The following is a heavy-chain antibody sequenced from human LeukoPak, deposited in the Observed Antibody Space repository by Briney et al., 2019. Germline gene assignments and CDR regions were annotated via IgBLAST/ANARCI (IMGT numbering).Heavy chain of an antibody. CDR3: ATYSILNAREFRY. J-gene: IGHJ1*01. CDR2: INWNGGST. CDR1: GFTFDDYG. Sequence: TGGSLRLSCAASGFTFDDYGMSRVRQAPGKGLEWVSGINWNGGSTGYADSVKGRFTISRDNAKNSLYLQMNSLGADDTAVYYCATYSILNAREFRYWGQGTLVTVTS. V-gene: IGHV3-20*04. D-gene: IGHD4-11*01.